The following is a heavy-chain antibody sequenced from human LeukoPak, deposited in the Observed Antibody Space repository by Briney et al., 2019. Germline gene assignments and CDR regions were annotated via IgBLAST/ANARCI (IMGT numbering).Heavy chain of an antibody. V-gene: IGHV3-7*01. D-gene: IGHD3/OR15-3a*01. CDR2: MNQDGSEK. CDR3: ARGFWTGVEY. CDR1: GFTFSRYW. Sequence: GGSLRLSCAASGFTFSRYWMTWVRRAPGKGLEWVANMNQDGSEKHYVDSVKGRFTISRDNAKKSLYLQMNSLRAEDTAVYYCARGFWTGVEYWGQGALVTVSS. J-gene: IGHJ4*02.